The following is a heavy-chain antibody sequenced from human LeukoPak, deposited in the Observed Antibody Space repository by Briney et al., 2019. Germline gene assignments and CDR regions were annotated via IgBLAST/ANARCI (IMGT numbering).Heavy chain of an antibody. D-gene: IGHD2-8*01. Sequence: PPETLSLTCTVSSGSVTIYFSSWIRQPPEKGLEWVGYIFYSGSTNYNPSLKSRVTISGDTSKNQFSLKLGSVTAADTAVYYCATLYCTHGVCYFDYWGQGTLVTVSS. V-gene: IGHV4-59*08. CDR3: ATLYCTHGVCYFDY. J-gene: IGHJ4*02. CDR1: SGSVTIYF. CDR2: IFYSGST.